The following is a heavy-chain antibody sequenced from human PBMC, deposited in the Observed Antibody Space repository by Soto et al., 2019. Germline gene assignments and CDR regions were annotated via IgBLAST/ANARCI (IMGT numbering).Heavy chain of an antibody. Sequence: SLRLSCAASGFTFDDYAMHWVRQAPGKGLEWASGLSWNSDSIGYADSVKGRFTISRDNAKKSLYLQMNGLRAEDTALYYCAKDMSASYSSSSHYFDYWGQGTLVTVSS. V-gene: IGHV3-9*01. D-gene: IGHD6-6*01. CDR1: GFTFDDYA. CDR2: LSWNSDSI. CDR3: AKDMSASYSSSSHYFDY. J-gene: IGHJ4*02.